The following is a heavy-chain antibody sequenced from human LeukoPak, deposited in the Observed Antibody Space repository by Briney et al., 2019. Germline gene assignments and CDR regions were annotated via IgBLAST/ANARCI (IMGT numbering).Heavy chain of an antibody. CDR2: ISSSGVTI. J-gene: IGHJ4*02. CDR3: ARSVWGSRYYFDY. V-gene: IGHV3-48*01. CDR1: GFTFSSYS. D-gene: IGHD3-16*01. Sequence: GGSLRLSCAASGFTFSSYSMNWVRQAPGKGLEWVSYISSSGVTIYYADSVKGRFTISRDNARNSLYLQMNSLRAEDTAVFYCARSVWGSRYYFDYWGQGALVTVSS.